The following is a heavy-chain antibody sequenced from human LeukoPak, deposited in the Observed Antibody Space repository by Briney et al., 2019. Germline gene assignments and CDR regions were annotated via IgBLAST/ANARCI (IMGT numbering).Heavy chain of an antibody. CDR2: IYSGGST. Sequence: GGSLRLSCAASGFTVSSNYMSWVRQAPGKGLEWVSVIYSGGSTYYADSVKGRFTISRGNSKNTLYLQMNSLRAEDTAVYYCARGTTYYDILTGYYDRGDDYWGQGTLVTVSS. V-gene: IGHV3-53*01. CDR3: ARGTTYYDILTGYYDRGDDY. CDR1: GFTVSSNY. J-gene: IGHJ4*02. D-gene: IGHD3-9*01.